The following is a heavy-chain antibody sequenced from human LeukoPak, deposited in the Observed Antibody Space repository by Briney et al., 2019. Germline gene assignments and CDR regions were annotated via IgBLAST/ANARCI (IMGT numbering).Heavy chain of an antibody. D-gene: IGHD3-22*01. CDR3: AKCWTMNKFDD. CDR2: ISGSGGST. V-gene: IGHV3-23*01. J-gene: IGHJ4*02. Sequence: GGSLRLSCAHSVFTFRSYAMSWVRQAPGKGLEWVSAISGSGGSTYYADSVKGRFTISRDNSKNTLYLQMNSLRAEDSAVYYCAKCWTMNKFDDWGQGTLVTVSS. CDR1: VFTFRSYA.